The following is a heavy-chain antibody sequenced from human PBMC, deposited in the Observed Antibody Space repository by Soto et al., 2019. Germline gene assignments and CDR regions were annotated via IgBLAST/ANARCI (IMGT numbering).Heavy chain of an antibody. CDR1: GDSVSSNSAA. D-gene: IGHD3-10*01. CDR3: AREKSNYGSGSYWPPWFDY. J-gene: IGHJ4*02. V-gene: IGHV6-1*01. Sequence: QSQTLSLTCAISGDSVSSNSAAWNWIRQSPSRGLEWLGRTYYRSKWYNDYAVSVKSRITINPDTSKNQFSLQLNSVTPEDTAVYYCAREKSNYGSGSYWPPWFDYWGQGTLVTVSS. CDR2: TYYRSKWYN.